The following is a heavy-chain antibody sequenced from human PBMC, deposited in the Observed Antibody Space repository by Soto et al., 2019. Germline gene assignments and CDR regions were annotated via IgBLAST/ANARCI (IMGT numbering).Heavy chain of an antibody. CDR3: AREGDWERRDAFDI. J-gene: IGHJ3*02. Sequence: EVQLVESGGGLVQPGGSLRLSCAASGFTFSSYEMNWVRQAPGKGLEWVSYISSSGSTIYYADSVKGRFTISRDNAKNSLYLQMNSLRAEDTAVYYCAREGDWERRDAFDIWGQGTMVTVSS. V-gene: IGHV3-48*03. CDR2: ISSSGSTI. CDR1: GFTFSSYE. D-gene: IGHD1-26*01.